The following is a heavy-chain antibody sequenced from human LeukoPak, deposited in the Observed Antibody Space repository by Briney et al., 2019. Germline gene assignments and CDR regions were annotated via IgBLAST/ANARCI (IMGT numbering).Heavy chain of an antibody. V-gene: IGHV1-69*05. CDR2: IIPLFGTT. CDR1: GGTFSSYS. J-gene: IGHJ5*02. CDR3: ARDLRSSIAAAHNWFDP. D-gene: IGHD6-13*01. Sequence: SVKVSCKASGGTFSSYSISWVRQAPGQGLEWMGEIIPLFGTTNHAQRFQGRVTMTTDTSTSTAYMELRSLRSDDTAVYYCARDLRSSIAAAHNWFDPWGQGTLVTVSS.